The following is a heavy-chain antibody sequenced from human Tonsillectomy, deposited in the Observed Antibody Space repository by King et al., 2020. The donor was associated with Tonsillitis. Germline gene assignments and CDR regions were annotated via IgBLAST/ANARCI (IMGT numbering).Heavy chain of an antibody. V-gene: IGHV1-46*01. CDR3: ARDRDGYILPFDY. CDR1: GYPFSTYH. D-gene: IGHD5-24*01. CDR2: INPSGDNT. J-gene: IGHJ4*02. Sequence: QLVESGAEVRKPGASVKVSCKASGYPFSTYHIHWVRQAPGQGLEWMGIINPSGDNTYYAQKFQDRVTMTSDTSTSTVYMDLSSLSSEDTAIYYCARDRDGYILPFDYWGQGTLVTVSS.